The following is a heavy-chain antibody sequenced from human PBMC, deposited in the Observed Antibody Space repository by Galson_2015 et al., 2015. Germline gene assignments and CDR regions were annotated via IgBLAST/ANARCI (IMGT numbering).Heavy chain of an antibody. CDR1: GYSFTSYW. CDR3: ARQRIAARVRWSLVDY. Sequence: QSGAEVKKPGESLKISCKGSGYSFTSYWIGWVRQMPGKGLEWMGIIYPGDSDTRYSPSFQGQVTISADKSISTAYLQWSSLKASDTAMYYCARQRIAARVRWSLVDYWGQGTLVTVSS. V-gene: IGHV5-51*01. D-gene: IGHD6-6*01. CDR2: IYPGDSDT. J-gene: IGHJ4*02.